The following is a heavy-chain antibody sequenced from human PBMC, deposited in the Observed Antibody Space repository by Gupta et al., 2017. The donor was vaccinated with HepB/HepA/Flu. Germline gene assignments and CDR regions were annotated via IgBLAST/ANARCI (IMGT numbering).Heavy chain of an antibody. CDR3: AKKVDLASNGWEWFDP. CDR1: GFTFSDYW. CDR2: IKSDGTEI. Sequence: EVQLVASGGGLVQPGGSLRLSCPASGFTFSDYWMHWVRQPPGKGLVWLSRIKSDGTEIDYADSVKGRFTTSRDNAKSTLYLQMNGLRVEDTGVYYCAKKVDLASNGWEWFDPWGQGTLVTVSS. D-gene: IGHD1-26*01. V-gene: IGHV3-74*01. J-gene: IGHJ5*02.